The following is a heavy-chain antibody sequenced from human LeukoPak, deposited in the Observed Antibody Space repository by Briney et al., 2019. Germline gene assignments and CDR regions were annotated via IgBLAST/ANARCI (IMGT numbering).Heavy chain of an antibody. CDR3: AREGYDILTGRN. CDR2: ISSSSYI. V-gene: IGHV3-21*01. Sequence: GGSLKLSCAASGFTFSSYSMNWVRQAPGKGLEWVSSISSSSYIYYADSVKGRFTISRDNAKNSLYLQMNSLRAEDTAVYYCAREGYDILTGRNWGQGTLVTVSS. CDR1: GFTFSSYS. J-gene: IGHJ4*02. D-gene: IGHD3-9*01.